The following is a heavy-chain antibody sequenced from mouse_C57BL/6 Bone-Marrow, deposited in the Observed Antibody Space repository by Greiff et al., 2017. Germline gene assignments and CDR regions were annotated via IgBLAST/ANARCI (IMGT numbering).Heavy chain of an antibody. J-gene: IGHJ4*01. D-gene: IGHD6-5*01. CDR1: GYTFTSYW. CDR3: ARGALCHAMDY. Sequence: VQLQQSGAELVKPGASVKLSCKASGYTFTSYWMHWVKQRPGRGLEWIGRIHPNSGGTKYNEKFKSKATLTVDKPSSTAYMQLSSLTSEDSAVYYCARGALCHAMDYWGQGTSVTVSS. CDR2: IHPNSGGT. V-gene: IGHV1-72*01.